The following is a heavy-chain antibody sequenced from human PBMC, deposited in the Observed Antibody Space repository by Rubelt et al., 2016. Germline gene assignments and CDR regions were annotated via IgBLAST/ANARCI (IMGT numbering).Heavy chain of an antibody. CDR1: GFSFTTSG. D-gene: IGHD5-24*01. J-gene: IGHJ4*02. CDR2: IYSSGST. V-gene: IGHV3-NL1*01. CDR3: ATEDDTNFDY. Sequence: GGSLRLSCVASGFSFTTSGMHWVRQAPGKGLDWVSVIYSSGSTYYADSVKGRFTISRDNSKNTVYLQMNSLRVEDSATYYCATEDDTNFDYWGQGTLITVSS.